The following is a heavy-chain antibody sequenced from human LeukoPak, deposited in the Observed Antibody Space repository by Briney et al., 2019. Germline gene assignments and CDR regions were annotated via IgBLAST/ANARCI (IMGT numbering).Heavy chain of an antibody. D-gene: IGHD3-16*02. V-gene: IGHV4-34*01. CDR2: INHSGSH. CDR3: ARGPHDYVWGSYRPRPDNWFYP. J-gene: IGHJ5*02. Sequence: SETRSLTWAVDGGSFGSYYGSWVRQPPGKGLEWVGEINHSGSHNYNRSPKSRVTISVDTSKNQFSLKLSSVTAEDTAVYYCARGPHDYVWGSYRPRPDNWFYPWGEGTMVTVSS. CDR1: GGSFGSYY.